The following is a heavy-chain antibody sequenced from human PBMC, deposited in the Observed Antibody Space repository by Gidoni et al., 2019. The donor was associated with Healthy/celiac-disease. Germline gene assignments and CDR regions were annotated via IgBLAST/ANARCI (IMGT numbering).Heavy chain of an antibody. CDR3: AKGAHDVTGYFDY. J-gene: IGHJ4*02. CDR2: IRWNRGSI. Sequence: DVQLVASGGGLVQPGRSLSLSCAASGFPFDDYAMHWVRQAPGKGLEWVSGIRWNRGSIGYADSGKGRFTIARDNAKNSRYLKMNSRRAEDTALDYCAKGAHDVTGYFDYGGQGTLVTVSS. V-gene: IGHV3-9*01. D-gene: IGHD1-26*01. CDR1: GFPFDDYA.